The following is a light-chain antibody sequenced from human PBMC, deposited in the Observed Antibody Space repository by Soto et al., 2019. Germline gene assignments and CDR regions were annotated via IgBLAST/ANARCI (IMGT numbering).Light chain of an antibody. CDR2: LGS. V-gene: IGKV2-28*01. CDR1: ESLLHSNGYNY. J-gene: IGKJ4*01. CDR3: MQALQTPLT. Sequence: IVMTQSPLSLPVTPGEPACISYRSSESLLHSNGYNYLDWYLQKPGQSPQLLIYLGSNRASGVPDRFSGSGSGTDFTLKISRVEAEDVGVYYCMQALQTPLTFGGGTKVDIK.